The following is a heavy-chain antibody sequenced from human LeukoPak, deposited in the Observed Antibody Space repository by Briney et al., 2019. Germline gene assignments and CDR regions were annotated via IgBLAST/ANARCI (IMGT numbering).Heavy chain of an antibody. D-gene: IGHD1-1*01. V-gene: IGHV3-23*01. CDR1: GFTFSSYG. Sequence: GGSLRLPCAASGFTFSSYGMSWVRQAPGKGLEWVSAISGSGGSTYYADPVKGRFTISRDNSKNTLYLQMNSLRAEDTAVYYCAKISLGYIAFDIWGQGTMVTVSS. J-gene: IGHJ3*02. CDR3: AKISLGYIAFDI. CDR2: ISGSGGST.